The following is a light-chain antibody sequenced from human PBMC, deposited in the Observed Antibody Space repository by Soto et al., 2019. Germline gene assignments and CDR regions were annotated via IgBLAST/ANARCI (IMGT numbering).Light chain of an antibody. J-gene: IGKJ1*01. V-gene: IGKV1-5*01. CDR2: HAS. CDR1: QSISTY. CDR3: QQYNSYS. Sequence: DFQMTQSPSTLSASVGDRVTITCRASQSISTYLSWYQQKPGKVPKLLIYHASNLQSGVPSRFSGSGSGTEFTLTISSLHPDDFATYYCQQYNSYSFGQGTKVDIK.